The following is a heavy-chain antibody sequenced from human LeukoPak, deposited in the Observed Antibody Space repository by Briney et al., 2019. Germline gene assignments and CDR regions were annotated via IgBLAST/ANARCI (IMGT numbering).Heavy chain of an antibody. CDR1: GFSLTTSGMC. Sequence: ESGPALVKPTQTLTLTCTFPGFSLTTSGMCVSWIRQPPGKALEWLARIDWDEDKYYSASLKTRLTISKDTSINQVVLTMTNMDRVDTATYFCARMGCGKYPNYFDYWGQGTLVTVSS. D-gene: IGHD1-26*01. V-gene: IGHV2-70*11. CDR2: IDWDEDK. J-gene: IGHJ4*02. CDR3: ARMGCGKYPNYFDY.